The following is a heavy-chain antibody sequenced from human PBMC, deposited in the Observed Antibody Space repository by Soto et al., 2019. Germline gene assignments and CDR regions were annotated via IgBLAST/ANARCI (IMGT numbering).Heavy chain of an antibody. J-gene: IGHJ4*02. V-gene: IGHV3-33*01. CDR2: IWYDGSNK. CDR3: ARDGYSSSWHTFFDY. CDR1: GVTFSSYG. D-gene: IGHD6-13*01. Sequence: GGLMRLSCAASGVTFSSYGMHWVRQAPGKGLEWVAVIWYDGSNKYYADSVKGRFTISRDNSKNTLYLQMNSLRGEDTAVYYCARDGYSSSWHTFFDYSGQGTLVTVSS.